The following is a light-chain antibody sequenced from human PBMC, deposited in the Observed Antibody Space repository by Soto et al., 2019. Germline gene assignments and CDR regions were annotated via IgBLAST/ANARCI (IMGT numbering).Light chain of an antibody. Sequence: EIVLTQSPATLSVSPGERVTLSCRASQSVDINLAWYQQKPGQAHRLLIYGASTRATGIQARFSGSGSGTEFTLTIRSLQSEDFAVYYCQQYNKWPITFGQGTRLEIK. J-gene: IGKJ5*01. CDR1: QSVDIN. CDR2: GAS. V-gene: IGKV3-15*01. CDR3: QQYNKWPIT.